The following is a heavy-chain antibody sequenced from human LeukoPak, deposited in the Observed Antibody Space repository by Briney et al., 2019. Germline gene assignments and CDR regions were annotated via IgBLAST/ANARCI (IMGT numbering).Heavy chain of an antibody. D-gene: IGHD3-22*01. CDR3: AKDYSSGYYYFDY. V-gene: IGHV3-23*01. J-gene: IGHJ4*02. CDR1: GFTFSSYA. CDR2: ISSSGGST. Sequence: GGSLRLSCAASGFTFSSYAMSWVRQAPGKGLEWVSAISSSGGSTYCADSVKGRFTISRDNSKNTLYLQMNSLRAEDTAVYYCAKDYSSGYYYFDYWGQGTLVTVSS.